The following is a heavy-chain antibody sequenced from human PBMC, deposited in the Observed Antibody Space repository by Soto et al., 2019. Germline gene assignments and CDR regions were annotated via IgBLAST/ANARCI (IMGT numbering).Heavy chain of an antibody. Sequence: EVQLLESGGGLVQPGGSLRLSCAASGFTFSSYGLKWVRQAPGKGLEWVSVISDSGGSTYYADSVKGRFPISRDNSKNTLSLQMSSLRDEDAAVYYCGGIAVGSWGQGTLVTVSS. CDR3: GGIAVGS. CDR1: GFTFSSYG. CDR2: ISDSGGST. V-gene: IGHV3-23*01. D-gene: IGHD6-19*01. J-gene: IGHJ5*02.